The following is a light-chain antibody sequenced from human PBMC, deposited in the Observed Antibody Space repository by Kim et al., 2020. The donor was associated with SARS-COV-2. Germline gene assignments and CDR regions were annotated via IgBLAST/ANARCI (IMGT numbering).Light chain of an antibody. Sequence: DIQMTQSPSTLSASVGDRVTITCRASQSISNWLAWYQQKPGKAPKLLMYDASSLESGVPSRFGGSGSGTEFTLTISSLQPDDFATYYCQQYNSYSTWAFGQGTKVEIK. CDR2: DAS. CDR1: QSISNW. J-gene: IGKJ1*01. V-gene: IGKV1-5*01. CDR3: QQYNSYSTWA.